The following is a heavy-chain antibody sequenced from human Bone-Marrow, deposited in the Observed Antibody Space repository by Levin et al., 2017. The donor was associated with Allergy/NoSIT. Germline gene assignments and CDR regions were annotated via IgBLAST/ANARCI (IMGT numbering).Heavy chain of an antibody. CDR2: IEATGST. CDR1: GGAISDSYY. CDR3: AGIKYRSGWYGMMGWYLDL. J-gene: IGHJ2*01. V-gene: IGHV4-4*07. Sequence: KASETLSLTCTVSGGAISDSYYWSWIRQPAGKGLEWIGRIEATGSTNYSPTLKSRATISIDTSKSRFSLQMTSVTAADSAVYYCAGIKYRSGWYGMMGWYLDLWGRGTLVTVSA. D-gene: IGHD6-19*01.